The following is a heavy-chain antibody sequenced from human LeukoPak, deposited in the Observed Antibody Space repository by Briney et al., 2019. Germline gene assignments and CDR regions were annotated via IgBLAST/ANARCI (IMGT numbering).Heavy chain of an antibody. J-gene: IGHJ1*01. CDR3: AKDLDSTDLYDNAD. CDR2: IGTKEQTT. Sequence: PGGSLRLSCVASGFTFSRYAMNWVRQTPGKGLEWVSLIGTKEQTTNYADSVKPRFNNSRDNSKNTLFLQMNSLRAEDTAVYYCAKDLDSTDLYDNADWGQGTLVT. CDR1: GFTFSRYA. D-gene: IGHD6-19*01. V-gene: IGHV3-23*01.